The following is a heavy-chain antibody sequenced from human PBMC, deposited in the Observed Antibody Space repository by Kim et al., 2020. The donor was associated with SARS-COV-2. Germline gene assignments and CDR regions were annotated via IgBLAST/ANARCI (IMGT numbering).Heavy chain of an antibody. D-gene: IGHD3-10*01. J-gene: IGHJ4*02. CDR3: ARHRRSGMVAKPYYFDY. V-gene: IGHV4-39*01. Sequence: LKSRVTISVDTSKNQFSLKLSSVTAADTAVYYCARHRRSGMVAKPYYFDYWGQGTLVTVSS.